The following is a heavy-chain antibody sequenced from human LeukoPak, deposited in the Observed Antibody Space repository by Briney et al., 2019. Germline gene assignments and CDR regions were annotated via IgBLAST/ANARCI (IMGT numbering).Heavy chain of an antibody. CDR3: ARDLGLTISDNWFDP. V-gene: IGHV4-38-2*02. CDR1: DYSISSGYF. J-gene: IGHJ5*02. CDR2: IFHTGSS. D-gene: IGHD3-3*01. Sequence: SETLSLTCTVSDYSISSGYFWTWIRQPPGKGLEWIGSIFHTGSSYYNPSIKSPVSISVDTSKNQFCLELSSVTAADTAVYYCARDLGLTISDNWFDPWGQGTLVTVSS.